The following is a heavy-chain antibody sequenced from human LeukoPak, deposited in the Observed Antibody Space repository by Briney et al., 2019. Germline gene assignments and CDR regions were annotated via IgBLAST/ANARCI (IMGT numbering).Heavy chain of an antibody. CDR1: GFTFTTHS. D-gene: IGHD6-19*01. V-gene: IGHV3-48*02. CDR2: ISRTGTT. J-gene: IGHJ5*02. CDR3: ARDPHYTSDWQTYHSLDR. Sequence: GGSLRLSCAASGFTFTTHSMHWVRQAPKKGLEWLSYISRTGTTQYADSVKGRFSISRDNAKNSLYLQMSSLRDEDTAMYYCARDPHYTSDWQTYHSLDRWGQGTLVTVSS.